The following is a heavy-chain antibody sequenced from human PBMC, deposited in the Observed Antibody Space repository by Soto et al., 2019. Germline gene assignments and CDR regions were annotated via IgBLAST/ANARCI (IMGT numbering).Heavy chain of an antibody. CDR2: IYHSGST. J-gene: IGHJ3*02. V-gene: IGHV4-4*02. CDR1: GGSISSSNW. CDR3: ARLGDYYDSSGMADAFDI. Sequence: QVQLQESGPGLVKPSGTLSLTCAVSGGSISSSNWWSWVRQPPGKGLEWIGEIYHSGSTNYNPSLKSRVTISVDKSQNQFSLKLSSVTAAGTAVYYGARLGDYYDSSGMADAFDIWGQGTMVTVSS. D-gene: IGHD3-22*01.